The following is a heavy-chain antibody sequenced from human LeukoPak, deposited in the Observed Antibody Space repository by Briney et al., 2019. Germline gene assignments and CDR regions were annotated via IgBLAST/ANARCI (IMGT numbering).Heavy chain of an antibody. J-gene: IGHJ5*02. CDR2: ISGSGGST. Sequence: PGGSLRLSCAASGFSFDDNAMYWVRQAPGKGLEWVSVISGSGGSTYYADSVKGRFTISRDNSKNTLYLQMNSMRAEDTAVYYCAKGQHSSSSHPWGQGTLVTVSS. D-gene: IGHD6-6*01. CDR3: AKGQHSSSSHP. V-gene: IGHV3-23*01. CDR1: GFSFDDNA.